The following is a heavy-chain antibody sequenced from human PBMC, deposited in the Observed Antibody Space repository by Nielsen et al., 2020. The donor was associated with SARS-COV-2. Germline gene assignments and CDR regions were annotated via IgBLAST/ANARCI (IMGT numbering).Heavy chain of an antibody. J-gene: IGHJ4*02. V-gene: IGHV3-9*01. CDR2: ISWNSGSI. CDR3: AKGGVVVTAPNTYYFDY. D-gene: IGHD2-21*02. Sequence: GGSLRLSCAASGFTFDDYSMPWVRQAPGKGLEWVSGISWNSGSIGYADSVKGRFTISRDNAKNSLYLQMNSLRAEDTALYYCAKGGVVVTAPNTYYFDYWGQGTLVTVSS. CDR1: GFTFDDYS.